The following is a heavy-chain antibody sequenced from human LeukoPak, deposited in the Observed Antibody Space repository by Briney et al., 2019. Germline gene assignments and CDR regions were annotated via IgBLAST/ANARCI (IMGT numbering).Heavy chain of an antibody. CDR1: GFTFSTSA. J-gene: IGHJ3*02. D-gene: IGHD2/OR15-2a*01. CDR2: VSGNGAST. CDR3: VKSMSSTTSGRRAFDI. Sequence: PGGSLTLSCSASGFTFSTSAMHWVRQAPGKGLEYVAYVSGNGASTYYADSVKGRFTISRDNSKNTSYLQMSSLRSEDTAVYYCVKSMSSTTSGRRAFDIWGLGTMVTVSS. V-gene: IGHV3-64D*06.